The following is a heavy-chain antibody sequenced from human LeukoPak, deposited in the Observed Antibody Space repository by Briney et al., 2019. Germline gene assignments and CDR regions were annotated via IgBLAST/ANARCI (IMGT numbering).Heavy chain of an antibody. D-gene: IGHD3-16*02. CDR2: INHSGST. Sequence: SETLSLTCAVYGGSFSAYYWSWIRQPPGKGLEWIGEINHSGSTNYNPSLKSRVTISVDTSKNQFSLKLSSVTAADTAVYFCARVGYYDYVWGSYRIASGIDYWGQGTLVTVSS. J-gene: IGHJ4*02. CDR3: ARVGYYDYVWGSYRIASGIDY. CDR1: GGSFSAYY. V-gene: IGHV4-34*01.